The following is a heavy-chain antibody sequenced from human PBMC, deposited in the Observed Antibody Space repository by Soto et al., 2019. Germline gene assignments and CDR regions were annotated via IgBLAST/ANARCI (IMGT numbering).Heavy chain of an antibody. CDR3: ARVNYGDYYYGMDV. V-gene: IGHV4-59*01. Sequence: SETLSLTCTVSGGSINYSYWTWIRQPPGKGLEWIGYISYTGSANYNASLKSRLTISVDTSKNQFSLKLSSVTAADTALYYCARVNYGDYYYGMDVWGQGATVTVSS. J-gene: IGHJ6*02. CDR2: ISYTGSA. D-gene: IGHD4-17*01. CDR1: GGSINYSY.